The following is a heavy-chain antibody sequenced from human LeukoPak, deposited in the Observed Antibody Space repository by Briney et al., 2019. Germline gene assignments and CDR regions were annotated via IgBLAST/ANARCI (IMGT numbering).Heavy chain of an antibody. CDR2: ISGSNSYI. J-gene: IGHJ4*02. V-gene: IGHV3-21*04. CDR3: AKDPSFGPNPYYFDY. Sequence: GGSLRLSCAASGFTFSSYTMHWIRQAPGKGLEWVSSISGSNSYIFYADSVKGRFTVSRDNAKDSLYLQMNSLRAEDTAVYYCAKDPSFGPNPYYFDYWGQGTLVTVSS. D-gene: IGHD3-3*01. CDR1: GFTFSSYT.